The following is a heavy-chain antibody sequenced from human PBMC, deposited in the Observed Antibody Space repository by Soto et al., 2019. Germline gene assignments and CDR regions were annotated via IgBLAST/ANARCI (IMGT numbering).Heavy chain of an antibody. Sequence: GASVKVSCKASGGTFSSYAISWGRQAPGQGLECMGGIIPVFGTANYAQKFQGRVTINADESTSTVYMELSSLRSEDTAVYYCARGWNDFPHWGQGTMVTVSS. D-gene: IGHD1-1*01. V-gene: IGHV1-69*13. CDR2: IIPVFGTA. CDR3: ARGWNDFPH. CDR1: GGTFSSYA. J-gene: IGHJ1*01.